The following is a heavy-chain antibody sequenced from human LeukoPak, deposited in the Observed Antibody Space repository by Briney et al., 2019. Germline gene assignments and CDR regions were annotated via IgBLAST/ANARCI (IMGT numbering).Heavy chain of an antibody. D-gene: IGHD6-13*01. CDR1: GGSISSYY. CDR3: ARVSSSWYQDWYFDL. V-gene: IGHV4-4*07. Sequence: PSETLSLTCTVSGGSISSYYWSWIRQPAGKGLEWIGRIYTSESPTYNPSLKSRVTMSLDTSKNQFSLKLNSVTAADTAVYYCARVSSSWYQDWYFDLWGRGTLVTVSS. CDR2: IYTSESP. J-gene: IGHJ2*01.